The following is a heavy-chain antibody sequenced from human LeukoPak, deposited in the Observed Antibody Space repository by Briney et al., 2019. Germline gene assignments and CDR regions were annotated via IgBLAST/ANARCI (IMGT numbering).Heavy chain of an antibody. CDR1: GYTFTGYY. J-gene: IGHJ3*02. Sequence: ASVKVSCKASGYTFTGYYMHWVRQAPGQGLEWMGIINPSGGSTSYAQKFQGRVTMTRDMSTSTVYMELSSLRSEDTAVYYCAREGVALDAFDIWGQGTMVTVSS. CDR3: AREGVALDAFDI. D-gene: IGHD5-12*01. CDR2: INPSGGST. V-gene: IGHV1-46*01.